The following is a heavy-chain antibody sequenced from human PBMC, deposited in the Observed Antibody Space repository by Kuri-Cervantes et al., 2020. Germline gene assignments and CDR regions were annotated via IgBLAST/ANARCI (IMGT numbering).Heavy chain of an antibody. CDR2: IWYDGSSK. Sequence: GGSLRLSCAASGFTFSNYGMHWVRQAPGKGLEWVAVIWYDGSSKDYADSVKGRFTISRDNSKATLDLQMNSLRAEDTAVYYCAKGDYDFWSGFDYWGQGALVTVSS. CDR1: GFTFSNYG. CDR3: AKGDYDFWSGFDY. V-gene: IGHV3-30*02. J-gene: IGHJ4*02. D-gene: IGHD3-3*01.